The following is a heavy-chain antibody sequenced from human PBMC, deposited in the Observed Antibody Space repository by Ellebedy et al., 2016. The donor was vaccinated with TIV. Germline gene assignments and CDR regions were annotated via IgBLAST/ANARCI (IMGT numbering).Heavy chain of an antibody. CDR2: IKQDGTET. CDR1: GFTFSTYW. J-gene: IGHJ4*02. D-gene: IGHD3-3*01. Sequence: GGSLRLSCSASGFTFSTYWINWVRQAPGKGLEWVANIKQDGTETNYVDSVKGRFTISRDNAKNSVSLQMNTLGGEDTAVYYCSTVEWYRSDYWGQGTLVTVSS. V-gene: IGHV3-7*01. CDR3: STVEWYRSDY.